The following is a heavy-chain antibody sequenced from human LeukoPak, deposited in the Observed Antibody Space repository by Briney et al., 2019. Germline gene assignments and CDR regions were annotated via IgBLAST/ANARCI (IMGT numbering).Heavy chain of an antibody. D-gene: IGHD1-26*01. CDR2: INPSGGST. CDR1: GYTFTSYY. Sequence: ASVKVSCKASGYTFTSYYMHWVRQAPGQGLEWMGIINPSGGSTNYAQKFQERVTITRDMSTSTAYMELSSLRSEDTAVYYCAVVGATRAFDIWGQGTMVTVSS. CDR3: AVVGATRAFDI. J-gene: IGHJ3*02. V-gene: IGHV1-46*01.